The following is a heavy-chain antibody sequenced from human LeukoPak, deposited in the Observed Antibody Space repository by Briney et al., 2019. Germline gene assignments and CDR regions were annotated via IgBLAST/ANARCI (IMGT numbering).Heavy chain of an antibody. CDR1: GFTVSSNY. J-gene: IGHJ4*02. CDR2: IYSGGST. D-gene: IGHD3-10*01. Sequence: GGSLRLSCAASGFTVSSNYMSWVRQGPGKGLEWVSVIYSGGSTYYADSVKGRFAISRDNSKNTLYLQMNSLRPEDTAVYYCARERGVGGSGTLDYWGQGTLVAVSS. CDR3: ARERGVGGSGTLDY. V-gene: IGHV3-53*01.